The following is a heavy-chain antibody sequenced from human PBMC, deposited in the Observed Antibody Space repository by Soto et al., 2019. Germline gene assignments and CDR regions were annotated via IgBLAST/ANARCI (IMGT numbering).Heavy chain of an antibody. CDR1: GYTFTSYY. J-gene: IGHJ5*02. Sequence: ASVKVSCKASGYTFTSYYMHWVRRAPGQGLEWMGIINPSGGSTSYAQKFQGRVTMTRDTSTSTVYMELSSLRSEDTAVYYCAKETAYSSASINWFDPWGQGTLVTVSS. CDR2: INPSGGST. V-gene: IGHV1-46*01. CDR3: AKETAYSSASINWFDP. D-gene: IGHD6-6*01.